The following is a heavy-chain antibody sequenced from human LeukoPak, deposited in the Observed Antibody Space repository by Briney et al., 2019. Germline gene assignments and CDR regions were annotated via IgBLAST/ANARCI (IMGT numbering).Heavy chain of an antibody. CDR2: IRDSGSST. CDR3: AKYGPQDSGSSHFDY. V-gene: IGHV3-23*01. D-gene: IGHD1-26*01. CDR1: GFTFSSYA. J-gene: IGHJ4*02. Sequence: GSLRLSCAASGFTFSSYAMSWVRQAPGKGLEWVSAIRDSGSSTHYADFVKGRFTTSRDNSKNTLFLQMNSLRAEDTAIYYCAKYGPQDSGSSHFDYWGQGALVTVSS.